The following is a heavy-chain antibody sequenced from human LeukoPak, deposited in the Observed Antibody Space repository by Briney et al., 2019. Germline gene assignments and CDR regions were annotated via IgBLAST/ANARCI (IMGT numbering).Heavy chain of an antibody. CDR2: ISAYNGNT. V-gene: IGHV1-18*01. D-gene: IGHD2-15*01. CDR3: ARWGPDIVVVVAADRWFDP. Sequence: ASVKVSCKASGYTFTSYGISWVRQAPGQGLEWMGWISAYNGNTNYAQKLQGRVTMTTDTSTSTAYMELRSLRSDDTAVYYCARWGPDIVVVVAADRWFDPWGQGTLVTVSS. CDR1: GYTFTSYG. J-gene: IGHJ5*02.